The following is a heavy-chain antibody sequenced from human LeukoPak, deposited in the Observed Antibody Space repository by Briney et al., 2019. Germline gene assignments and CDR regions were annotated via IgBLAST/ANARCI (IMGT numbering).Heavy chain of an antibody. V-gene: IGHV4-39*01. J-gene: IGHJ4*02. CDR1: GGSISSSSYY. Sequence: SETLSLTCTVSGGSISSSSYYWGWIRQPPGKGLERIGSIYYSGSTYYNPSLKSRVTISVDTSKNQFSLKPSSVTAADTAVYYCARHRIVGATTIYYCGQGNPVTVS. CDR3: ARHRIVGATTIYY. D-gene: IGHD1-26*01. CDR2: IYYSGST.